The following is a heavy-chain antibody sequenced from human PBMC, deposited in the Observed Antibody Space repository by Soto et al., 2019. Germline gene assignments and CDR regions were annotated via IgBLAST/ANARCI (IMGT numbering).Heavy chain of an antibody. D-gene: IGHD3-10*01. CDR3: ARDSKYYGSGTAPPYYYGMDV. CDR1: GGSISSGCYY. Sequence: SETLSLSCSVSGGSISSGCYYWSWIRQHPGKGLVSIGYIYYSGSTYYNPSLKSRVTISVDTSKNQFSLKLSSVTAADTAVYYCARDSKYYGSGTAPPYYYGMDVWGQGTTVTVSS. J-gene: IGHJ6*02. V-gene: IGHV4-31*03. CDR2: IYYSGST.